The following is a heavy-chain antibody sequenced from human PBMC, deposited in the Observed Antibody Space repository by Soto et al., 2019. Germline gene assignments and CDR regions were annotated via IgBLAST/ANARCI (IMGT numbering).Heavy chain of an antibody. V-gene: IGHV1-18*01. Sequence: QVQLVQSGAEVKKPGASVKVSCKASGYTFTSYGISWVRQAPGQGLEWMGWISAYNGNTNYAQKFQGRVTMTTDTATGTADMELRSRRSGERAVYYCARATTVGAGNDWGQGSLGTVAS. J-gene: IGHJ4*02. CDR3: ARATTVGAGND. D-gene: IGHD6-13*01. CDR2: ISAYNGNT. CDR1: GYTFTSYG.